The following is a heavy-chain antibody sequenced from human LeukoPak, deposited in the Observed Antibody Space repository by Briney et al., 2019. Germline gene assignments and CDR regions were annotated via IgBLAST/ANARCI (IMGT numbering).Heavy chain of an antibody. V-gene: IGHV3-23*01. CDR2: ISGSGGNT. CDR1: GFTFSSYA. Sequence: GGSPRLSCAASGFTFSSYAMSWVRQAPGKGLEWVSAISGSGGNTYYADSVKGRFTISRDNSKNTLYLQLNSLRAEDTAVYYCATVATVAGTWGYFDYWGQGTLVTVSS. D-gene: IGHD6-19*01. CDR3: ATVATVAGTWGYFDY. J-gene: IGHJ4*02.